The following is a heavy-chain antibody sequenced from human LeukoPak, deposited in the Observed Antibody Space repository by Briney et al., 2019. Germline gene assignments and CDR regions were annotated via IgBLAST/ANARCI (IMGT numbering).Heavy chain of an antibody. CDR2: INHSGST. Sequence: SETLSLTCAVYGGSFSGYYWSWIRQPPGKGLVWIGEINHSGSTNYNPSLKSRVTISVDTSKNQFSLKLSSVTAADTAVYYCARVGYDSSGYYYYYYYMDVWGKGTTVTVSS. CDR3: ARVGYDSSGYYYYYYYMDV. CDR1: GGSFSGYY. D-gene: IGHD3-22*01. V-gene: IGHV4-34*01. J-gene: IGHJ6*03.